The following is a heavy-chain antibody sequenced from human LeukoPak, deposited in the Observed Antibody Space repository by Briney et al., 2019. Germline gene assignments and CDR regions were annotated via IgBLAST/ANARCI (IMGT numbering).Heavy chain of an antibody. Sequence: ASVKVSCKASGYTFTSYGISWVRQAPGQGLEWMGWISAHNGNTNYAQKLQGRVTMTTDTSTSTAYMELRSLRSDDTAVYYCAREGSYYDSSGYDIWGQGTMVTVSS. V-gene: IGHV1-18*01. J-gene: IGHJ3*02. CDR1: GYTFTSYG. D-gene: IGHD3-22*01. CDR2: ISAHNGNT. CDR3: AREGSYYDSSGYDI.